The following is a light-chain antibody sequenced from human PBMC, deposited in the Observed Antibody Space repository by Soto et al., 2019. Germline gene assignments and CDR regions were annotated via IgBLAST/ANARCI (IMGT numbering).Light chain of an antibody. V-gene: IGKV3-11*01. CDR2: DAS. Sequence: EIVLTQSPATLSLSPGERATLSCRASQSVSSLLAWYQQKPGQAPRLLIYDASNRATGIPARFSGSGSGTDFTLTISSLEPEDFAIYYCHQRSNWPPPFGPGTTVDI. CDR1: QSVSSL. J-gene: IGKJ3*01. CDR3: HQRSNWPPP.